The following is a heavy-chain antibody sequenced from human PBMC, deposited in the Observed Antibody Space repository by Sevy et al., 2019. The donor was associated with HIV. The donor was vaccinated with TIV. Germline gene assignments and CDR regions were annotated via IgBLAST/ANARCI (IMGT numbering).Heavy chain of an antibody. J-gene: IGHJ4*02. CDR2: IYSDGTT. CDR3: ARGKSGYGYALNY. V-gene: IGHV3-66*01. CDR1: GFTVNSNY. D-gene: IGHD5-18*01. Sequence: GGSLRLSCAASGFTVNSNYMTWVRQAPGKGLEGVSVIYSDGTTYHAASVKDRFTISRDNCKNTLYLQMNSLRAEDTAVYYCARGKSGYGYALNYWGQGTLVTVSS.